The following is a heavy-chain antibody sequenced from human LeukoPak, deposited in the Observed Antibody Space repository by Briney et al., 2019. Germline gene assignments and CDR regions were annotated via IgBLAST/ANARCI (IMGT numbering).Heavy chain of an antibody. Sequence: GGSLRLSCAASGFTFSSYGMHWVRQAPGKGPEWVAVIWYDGSNKYYADSVKGRSTISRDNSKNTPYLQMNSLRAEDTAVYYCAKDSWSFHDAFDIWGQGTMVTVSS. D-gene: IGHD2-21*01. CDR3: AKDSWSFHDAFDI. CDR2: IWYDGSNK. J-gene: IGHJ3*02. V-gene: IGHV3-33*06. CDR1: GFTFSSYG.